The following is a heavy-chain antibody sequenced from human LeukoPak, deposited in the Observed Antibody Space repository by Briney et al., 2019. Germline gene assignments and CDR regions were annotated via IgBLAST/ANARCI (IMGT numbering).Heavy chain of an antibody. D-gene: IGHD3-3*01. CDR1: GGTFSSYA. Sequence: ASVKVSCKASGGTFSSYAISWVRQAPGQGLEWMGGIIPIFGTANYAQKSQGRVTITADKSTSTAYMELSSLRSEDTAVYYCARAQLEWNRPNYYYYYMDVWGKGTTATVSS. CDR2: IIPIFGTA. V-gene: IGHV1-69*06. CDR3: ARAQLEWNRPNYYYYYMDV. J-gene: IGHJ6*03.